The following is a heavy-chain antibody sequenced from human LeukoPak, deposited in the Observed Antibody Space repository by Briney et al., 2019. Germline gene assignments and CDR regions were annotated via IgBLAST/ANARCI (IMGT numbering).Heavy chain of an antibody. D-gene: IGHD3-22*01. CDR1: GFTFSSYG. J-gene: IGHJ4*02. CDR2: ISYDGSNK. CDR3: AKGGEYYFDSSGYFDY. V-gene: IGHV3-30*18. Sequence: GGSLRLSCAASGFTFSSYGMHWVRQAPGKGLEWVAVISYDGSNKYYADSVKGRFTISRDNSKNTLYLKMNSLRAEDTAVYYCAKGGEYYFDSSGYFDYWGQGTLVTVSS.